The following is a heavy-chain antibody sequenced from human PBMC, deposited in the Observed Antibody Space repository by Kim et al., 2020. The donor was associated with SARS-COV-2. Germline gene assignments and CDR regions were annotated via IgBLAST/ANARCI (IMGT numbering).Heavy chain of an antibody. V-gene: IGHV3-23*01. J-gene: IGHJ4*02. Sequence: AASVTGRFTISRDTSTDTLYLQMNSLIAEDTAVYYCAKPEDEGSWLFDYWGQGSLVTVSS. CDR3: AKPEDEGSWLFDY. D-gene: IGHD6-13*01.